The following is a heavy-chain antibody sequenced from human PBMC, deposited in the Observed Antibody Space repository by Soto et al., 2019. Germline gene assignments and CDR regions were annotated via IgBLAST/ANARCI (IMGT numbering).Heavy chain of an antibody. J-gene: IGHJ6*02. D-gene: IGHD3-3*01. CDR3: ARDQYDFRSGSYYYAMEV. V-gene: IGHV1-69*13. CDR2: IIPIFGTA. CDR1: GGTFSSYA. Sequence: SVKVSCKASGGTFSSYAISWVRQAPGQGLEWMGGIIPIFGTANYAQKFQGRVTITADESTSTAYMELSSLRSEDTAVYYCARDQYDFRSGSYYYAMEVWGQGTKVTVSS.